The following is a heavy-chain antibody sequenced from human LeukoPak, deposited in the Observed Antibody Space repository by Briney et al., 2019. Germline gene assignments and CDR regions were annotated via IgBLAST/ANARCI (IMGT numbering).Heavy chain of an antibody. Sequence: GGSLRLSCAATGFTFSSYAMSWVRQAPGKGLEWVSAISGSGGSTYYADSVKGRFTISRDNSKNTLYLQMNSLRAEDTAVYYCSNIGMAGGPRPDYWGQGTLVTVSS. D-gene: IGHD3-16*02. CDR3: SNIGMAGGPRPDY. V-gene: IGHV3-23*01. CDR2: ISGSGGST. J-gene: IGHJ4*02. CDR1: GFTFSSYA.